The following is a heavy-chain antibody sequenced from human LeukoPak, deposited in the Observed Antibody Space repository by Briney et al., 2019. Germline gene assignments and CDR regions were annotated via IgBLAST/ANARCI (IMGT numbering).Heavy chain of an antibody. CDR1: GGSISSYY. J-gene: IGHJ3*02. V-gene: IGHV4-59*01. CDR2: IYYSGST. CDR3: ARDTLLDACDI. Sequence: SETLTLTCTVSGGSISSYYWSWIRQPPGKGLEWIGYIYYSGSTNYNPSLKSRVTISVDTSKNQFSLKLSSVTAADTAVYYCARDTLLDACDIWGQGTMVTVSS.